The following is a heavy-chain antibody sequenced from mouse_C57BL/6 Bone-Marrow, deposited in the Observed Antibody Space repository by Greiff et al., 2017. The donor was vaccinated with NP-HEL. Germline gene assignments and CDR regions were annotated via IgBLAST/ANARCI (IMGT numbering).Heavy chain of an antibody. CDR2: IYPGGGYT. CDR3: ARWGTAQALDY. J-gene: IGHJ2*01. Sequence: QVQLQQSGAELVRPGTSVKMSCKASGYTFTNYWIGWAKQRPGHGLEWIGDIYPGGGYTNYNEKIKGKATLTADKSSSTAYMQFSSLTSEDSAIYYCARWGTAQALDYWGQGTTLTVSS. CDR1: GYTFTNYW. V-gene: IGHV1-63*01. D-gene: IGHD3-2*02.